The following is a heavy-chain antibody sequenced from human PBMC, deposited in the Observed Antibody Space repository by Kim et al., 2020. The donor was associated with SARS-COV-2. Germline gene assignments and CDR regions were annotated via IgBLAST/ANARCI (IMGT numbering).Heavy chain of an antibody. V-gene: IGHV3-9*01. CDR3: AKARGGYFYFDY. J-gene: IGHJ4*02. Sequence: GGSLRLSCAASGFTFDDYAMHWVRQAPGKGLEWVSGISWNSGSIGYADSVKGRFTISRDNAKNSLYLQMNSLRAEDTALYYCAKARGGYFYFDYWGQGTLVTVSS. CDR1: GFTFDDYA. D-gene: IGHD3-22*01. CDR2: ISWNSGSI.